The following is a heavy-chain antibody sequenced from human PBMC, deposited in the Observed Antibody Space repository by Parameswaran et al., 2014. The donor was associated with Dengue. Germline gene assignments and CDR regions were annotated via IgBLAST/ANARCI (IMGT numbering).Heavy chain of an antibody. V-gene: IGHV1-69*01. J-gene: IGHJ4*02. CDR3: ARVQWELLPDDY. Sequence: WVRQAPGQGLEWMGGIIPIFGTANYAQKFQGRVTITADESTSTAYMELSSLRSEDTAVYYCARVQWELLPDDYWGQGTLVTVSS. D-gene: IGHD1-26*01. CDR2: IIPIFGTA.